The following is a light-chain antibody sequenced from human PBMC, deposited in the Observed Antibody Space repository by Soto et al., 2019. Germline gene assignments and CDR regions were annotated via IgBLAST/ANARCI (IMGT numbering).Light chain of an antibody. CDR1: SSDVGAYNY. V-gene: IGLV2-8*01. J-gene: IGLJ2*01. Sequence: QSSLTQPPSASGSPGQSVTISCTGTSSDVGAYNYVSWYQQYPGKAPKLIIYEVNKRPSGVPDRFSGSKSGNTASLTVSGLQADDKSDYYCSSYAGSNNLLFGGGTKLTVL. CDR2: EVN. CDR3: SSYAGSNNLL.